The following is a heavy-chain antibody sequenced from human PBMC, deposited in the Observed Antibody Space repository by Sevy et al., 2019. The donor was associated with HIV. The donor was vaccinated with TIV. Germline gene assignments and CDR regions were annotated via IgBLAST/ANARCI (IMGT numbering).Heavy chain of an antibody. D-gene: IGHD1-1*01. CDR1: GYTFTSYD. CDR3: ARGGAYNSVGGSSYGMVD. J-gene: IGHJ6*02. Sequence: ASVKVSCKASGYTFTSYDINWVRQAAGQGLEWMGWMNPNSGNTGYAQKFQGRVTMTRNTSISTACMELSSLRSEDTAVYYCARGGAYNSVGGSSYGMVDWGQGTTVTVSS. V-gene: IGHV1-8*01. CDR2: MNPNSGNT.